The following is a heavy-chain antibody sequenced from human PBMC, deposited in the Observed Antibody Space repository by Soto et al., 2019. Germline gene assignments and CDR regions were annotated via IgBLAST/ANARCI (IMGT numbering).Heavy chain of an antibody. CDR2: ISGSGGST. V-gene: IGHV3-23*01. D-gene: IGHD2-2*01. J-gene: IGHJ4*02. CDR1: GCTSVGLA. CDR3: AKDGVGPAATNLAY. Sequence: GGFLGHSCTAVGCTSVGLASRRILKEIVMALEWVSAISGSGGSTYFADAVKGRFTIARDNSKNTLYLQMNSLRAEDTAVYFCAKDGVGPAATNLAYWGQGTLVTGSS.